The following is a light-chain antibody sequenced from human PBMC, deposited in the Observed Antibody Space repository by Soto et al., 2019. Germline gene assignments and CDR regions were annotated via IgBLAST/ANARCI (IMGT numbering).Light chain of an antibody. CDR2: AAS. V-gene: IGKV1-8*01. Sequence: AIRMTQSPSSLSASTGDRVTITCRASQGISSYLAWYQQKPGKAPKLLIYAASTLQSGVPSRFSGSGSGTDFTLTISCLQSEDFATYYCQQYYSYPPFTFGPGTKLDIK. CDR1: QGISSY. CDR3: QQYYSYPPFT. J-gene: IGKJ3*01.